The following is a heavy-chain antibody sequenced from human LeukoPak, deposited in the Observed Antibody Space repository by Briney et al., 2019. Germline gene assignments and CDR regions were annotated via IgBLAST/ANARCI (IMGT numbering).Heavy chain of an antibody. V-gene: IGHV4-39*01. CDR2: IYYSGST. CDR3: ARHSRLGQYCSFDY. Sequence: PSETLSLTCTVSGGSISSSSYYWGWIRQPPGKGLEWIGSIYYSGSTYYNPSLKSRVTISVDTSKNQFSLKLSSVTAADTAVYYCARHSRLGQYCSFDYWGQGTLVTVSS. D-gene: IGHD2-21*02. J-gene: IGHJ4*02. CDR1: GGSISSSSYY.